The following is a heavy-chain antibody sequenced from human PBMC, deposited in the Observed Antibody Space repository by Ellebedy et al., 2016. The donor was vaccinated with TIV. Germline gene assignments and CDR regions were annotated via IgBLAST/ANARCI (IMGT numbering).Heavy chain of an antibody. D-gene: IGHD5-24*01. Sequence: MPSETLSLTCTVSGYSISSGHFWGWIRQPPGKGREWIGSIYHSGNTYYNPSLKSRVTISVDTSKNQFSLKLTSVTAADTAFYYCARDGYNYCFDCWGQGTLVTVSP. J-gene: IGHJ4*02. CDR3: ARDGYNYCFDC. CDR1: GYSISSGHF. CDR2: IYHSGNT. V-gene: IGHV4-38-2*02.